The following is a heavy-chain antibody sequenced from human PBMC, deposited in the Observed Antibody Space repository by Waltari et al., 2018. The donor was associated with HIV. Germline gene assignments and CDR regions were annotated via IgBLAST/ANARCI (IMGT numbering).Heavy chain of an antibody. V-gene: IGHV1-69*13. Sequence: QVQLVQSGADVKKPGSSVRISCKASGGSFKGYSINWVRLAPGQGPEWVGGSIPVFGAASYAQKFQGRVTINADESTGTAYMELRTLRTEDTAVYYCAKVYGGKGFDYWGQGTLVTVSS. CDR2: SIPVFGAA. CDR3: AKVYGGKGFDY. CDR1: GGSFKGYS. J-gene: IGHJ4*02. D-gene: IGHD4-17*01.